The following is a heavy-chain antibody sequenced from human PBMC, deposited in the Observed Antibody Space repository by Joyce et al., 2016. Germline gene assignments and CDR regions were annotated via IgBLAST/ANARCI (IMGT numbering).Heavy chain of an antibody. Sequence: KFQGRVTITRDTSANTAYMELSSLRSEDTAVYYCARDCHQLREYYYYGMDVWGQGTTVTVSS. CDR3: ARDCHQLREYYYYGMDV. D-gene: IGHD2-2*01. V-gene: IGHV1-3*01. J-gene: IGHJ6*02.